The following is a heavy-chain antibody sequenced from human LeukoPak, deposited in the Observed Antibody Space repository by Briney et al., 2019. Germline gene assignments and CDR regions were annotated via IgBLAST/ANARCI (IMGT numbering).Heavy chain of an antibody. CDR1: GGSINNYY. CDR2: IYDSGST. Sequence: SETLSLTRTVSGGSINNYYWSWMRQPPGKGLEWIGYIYDSGSTNYNPSLQSRVTISVDTSKNQFSLKLSSVTAADTAVYYCARVRDGSGSYRRPIDSWGQGTLVTVSP. CDR3: ARVRDGSGSYRRPIDS. V-gene: IGHV4-59*08. J-gene: IGHJ4*02. D-gene: IGHD3-10*01.